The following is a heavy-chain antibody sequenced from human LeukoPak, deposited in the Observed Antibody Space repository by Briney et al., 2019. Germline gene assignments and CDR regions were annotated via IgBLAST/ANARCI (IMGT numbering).Heavy chain of an antibody. CDR2: VSGSGSST. V-gene: IGHV3-23*01. CDR3: AKMNVLTGYYTPNFDF. Sequence: GGSLRLSCAASGFTFSSYAMSWVRQAPRKGLEWVSVVSGSGSSTDYADSVKGRFTISRDNSKTTLYLQMSSLSAEDTAVYYCAKMNVLTGYYTPNFDFWGQGTLVTVSS. D-gene: IGHD3-9*01. CDR1: GFTFSSYA. J-gene: IGHJ4*02.